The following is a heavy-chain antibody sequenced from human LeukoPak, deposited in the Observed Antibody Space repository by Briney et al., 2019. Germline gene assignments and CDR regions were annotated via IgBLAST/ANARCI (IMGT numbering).Heavy chain of an antibody. CDR3: AAERHDILTGWSIFDY. CDR2: IVVGSGNT. J-gene: IGHJ4*02. CDR1: GFTFTSSA. V-gene: IGHV1-58*01. Sequence: SVKVSCKASGFTFTSSAVQWVRQARGQRLEWIGWIVVGSGNTNYAQKFQERVTITRDMSTSTAYMELSSLRSEDTAVYYCAAERHDILTGWSIFDYWGQGTLVTVSS. D-gene: IGHD3-9*01.